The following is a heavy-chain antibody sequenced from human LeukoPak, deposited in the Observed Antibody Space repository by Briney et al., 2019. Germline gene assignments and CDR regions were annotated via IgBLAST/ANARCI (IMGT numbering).Heavy chain of an antibody. CDR2: IYHSGST. V-gene: IGHV4-30-2*01. CDR1: GGSISSGGYS. D-gene: IGHD6-13*01. J-gene: IGHJ3*02. Sequence: SQTLSLTCAVSGGSISSGGYSWSWIRQPPGEGLEWIGYIYHSGSTYYNPSRKSRVTISVDRSKNQFSLKLSSVTAADTAVYYCARGAAAAERAFDIWGQGTMVTVSS. CDR3: ARGAAAAERAFDI.